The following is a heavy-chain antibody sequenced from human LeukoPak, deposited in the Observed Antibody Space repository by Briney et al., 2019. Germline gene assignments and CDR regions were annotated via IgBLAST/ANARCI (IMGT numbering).Heavy chain of an antibody. Sequence: GGSLRLSCAASGVTVSNAWMSWVRQAPGEGLEWVGRIKSKTDGGTTDYAAPVKGRFTISRDDSENALHLQMNSLKTEDTAVYYCTSLESYDSSGYYLDYWGQGTLVTVSS. D-gene: IGHD3-22*01. CDR1: GVTVSNAW. CDR3: TSLESYDSSGYYLDY. J-gene: IGHJ4*02. CDR2: IKSKTDGGTT. V-gene: IGHV3-15*01.